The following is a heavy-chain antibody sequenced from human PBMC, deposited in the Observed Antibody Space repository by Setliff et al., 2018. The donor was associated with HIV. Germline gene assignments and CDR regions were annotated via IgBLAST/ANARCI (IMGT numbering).Heavy chain of an antibody. V-gene: IGHV4-4*07. CDR1: GGSMSLYY. D-gene: IGHD2-8*01. J-gene: IGHJ3*02. CDR3: ARVFPPIRGAPFGVPPGVFDI. CDR2: LYPSGST. Sequence: SETLSLTCSVSGGSMSLYYWSWIRQPAGKGLEWIGRLYPSGSTIYNPSLRSRVTLSVDTSKNQFSLKLSSVTAADTAVYYCARVFPPIRGAPFGVPPGVFDIWGQGSMVTVS.